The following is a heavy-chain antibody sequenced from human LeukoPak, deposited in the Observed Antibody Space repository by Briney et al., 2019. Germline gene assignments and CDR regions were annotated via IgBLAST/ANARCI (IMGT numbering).Heavy chain of an antibody. Sequence: PSETLSLTCTVSGGSISSYYWNWIRQSAGKGLEWIGRIYSSGSTYYNPSLKSRVTISVDTSKNQFSLKLSSVTAADTAVYYCARTGGYSNPWAYYYYYYMDVWGKGTTVTVSS. CDR3: ARTGGYSNPWAYYYYYYMDV. CDR1: GGSISSYY. J-gene: IGHJ6*03. V-gene: IGHV4-4*07. D-gene: IGHD4-11*01. CDR2: IYSSGST.